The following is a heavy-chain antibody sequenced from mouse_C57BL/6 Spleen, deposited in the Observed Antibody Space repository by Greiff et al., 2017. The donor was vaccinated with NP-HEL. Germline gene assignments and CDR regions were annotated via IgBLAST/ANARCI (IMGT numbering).Heavy chain of an antibody. J-gene: IGHJ2*01. Sequence: VQLQQPGAELVKPGASVKLSCKASGYTFTSYWMQWVKQRPGQGLEWIGEIDPSDSYTNYNQKFQGKATLSVDTSSSTAYMQLSSLTSEDSAVYYCARWAAQATSYWGQGTTLTVSS. CDR3: ARWAAQATSY. V-gene: IGHV1-50*01. CDR1: GYTFTSYW. D-gene: IGHD3-2*02. CDR2: IDPSDSYT.